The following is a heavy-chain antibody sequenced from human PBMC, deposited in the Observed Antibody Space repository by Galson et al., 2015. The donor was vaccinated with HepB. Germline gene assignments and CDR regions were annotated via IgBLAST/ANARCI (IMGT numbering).Heavy chain of an antibody. CDR3: AREKLTMVRGVDAFDI. Sequence: SLRLSCAASGFTFSSYNMNWVRQAPGKGLEWVSYISSSSSTINYADSVKGRFTISRDNAKNSLYLQMNSLRAEDTAVYYCAREKLTMVRGVDAFDIWGQGTMVTVSS. J-gene: IGHJ3*02. V-gene: IGHV3-48*01. D-gene: IGHD3-10*01. CDR2: ISSSSSTI. CDR1: GFTFSSYN.